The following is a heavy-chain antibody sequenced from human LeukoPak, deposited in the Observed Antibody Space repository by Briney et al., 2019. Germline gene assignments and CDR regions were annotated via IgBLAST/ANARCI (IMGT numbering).Heavy chain of an antibody. CDR3: ARAYYYDSSGPKPPDY. CDR2: ISSSSSTI. CDR1: GFTFSSYS. V-gene: IGHV3-48*01. J-gene: IGHJ4*02. Sequence: AGGSLRLSCAASGFTFSSYSMNWVRQAPGKGLEWVSYISSSSSTIYYADSVKGRFTISRDNAKNSLYLQMNSLRAEDTAVYYCARAYYYDSSGPKPPDYWGQGTLVTVSS. D-gene: IGHD3-22*01.